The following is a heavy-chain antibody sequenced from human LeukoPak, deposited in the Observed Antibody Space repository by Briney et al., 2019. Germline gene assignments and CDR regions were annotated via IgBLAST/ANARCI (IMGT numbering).Heavy chain of an antibody. J-gene: IGHJ4*02. Sequence: PGGSLRLSCAASGFTFSNSAMSWVRQAPGKGLEWVSGIDKSGGSTYYADSVKGRFTISRDNSKNSVFLQMNNLSAEDTAVYYYTKDYSSSGHWGQGTLVTVSS. CDR2: IDKSGGST. D-gene: IGHD4-11*01. CDR3: TKDYSSSGH. V-gene: IGHV3-23*01. CDR1: GFTFSNSA.